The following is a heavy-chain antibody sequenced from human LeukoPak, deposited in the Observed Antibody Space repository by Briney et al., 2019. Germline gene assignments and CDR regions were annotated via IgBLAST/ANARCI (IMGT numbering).Heavy chain of an antibody. CDR3: ARDRGNNWFDP. CDR2: IWYDGSNK. CDR1: GFTFSSYG. V-gene: IGHV3-33*01. D-gene: IGHD3-10*01. J-gene: IGHJ5*02. Sequence: GGSLRLSCAASGFTFSSYGMHWVRQAPGKGLEWVAVIWYDGSNKYYADSAKGRFTISRDNSKNTLYLQMNSLRAEDTAVYYCARDRGNNWFDPWGQGTLVTVSS.